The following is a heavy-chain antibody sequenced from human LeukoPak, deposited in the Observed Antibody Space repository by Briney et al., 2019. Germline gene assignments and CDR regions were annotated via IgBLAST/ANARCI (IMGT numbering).Heavy chain of an antibody. D-gene: IGHD6-13*01. CDR3: AGPSSSWYADI. V-gene: IGHV3-7*01. CDR2: IKQDGSEK. CDR1: GFTFSSYW. Sequence: GGSLRLSCAASGFTFSSYWMSWVRQAPGKGLEWVANIKQDGSEKYYVDSVKGRFTISRDNAKNSLYLQMNSLRAEDTAVYYCAGPSSSWYADIWGQGTMVTVSS. J-gene: IGHJ3*02.